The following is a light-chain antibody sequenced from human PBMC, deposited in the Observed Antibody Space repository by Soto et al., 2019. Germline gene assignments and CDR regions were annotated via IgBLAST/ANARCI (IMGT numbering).Light chain of an antibody. CDR2: DGS. J-gene: IGKJ2*01. Sequence: EIVLTQSPVTLSLSPGERATLSCGASQTITNNYLAWYQQKPGLAPRLIVYDGSIRATGIPDRFSGSGSGTDFTLTISKLEPEDFAVYYCQEYVSSPPYTFGQGTKLEIK. V-gene: IGKV3D-20*01. CDR3: QEYVSSPPYT. CDR1: QTITNNY.